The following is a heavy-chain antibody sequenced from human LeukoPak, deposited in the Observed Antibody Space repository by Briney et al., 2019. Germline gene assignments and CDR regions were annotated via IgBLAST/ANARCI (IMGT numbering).Heavy chain of an antibody. Sequence: HPGGSLRLSCAASGFTFSSYSMNWVRQAPGKGLEWVSYISSSSSTIYYADSVKGRFTISRDNAKNSLYLQMNSLGAEDTAVYYCVRDLVAVAGSRSGDYWGQGTLVAVSS. CDR2: ISSSSSTI. D-gene: IGHD6-19*01. CDR3: VRDLVAVAGSRSGDY. V-gene: IGHV3-48*04. CDR1: GFTFSSYS. J-gene: IGHJ4*02.